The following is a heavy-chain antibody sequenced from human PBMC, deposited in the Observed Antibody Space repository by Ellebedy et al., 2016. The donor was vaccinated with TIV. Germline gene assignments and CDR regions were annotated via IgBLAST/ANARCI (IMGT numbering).Heavy chain of an antibody. J-gene: IGHJ4*02. CDR2: ISGRGANT. D-gene: IGHD6-13*01. CDR1: GFPFSSFT. CDR3: AKVDSSSWSYQRRFDY. V-gene: IGHV3-23*01. Sequence: GESLKISCAGSGFPFSSFTMTWVRQAPGQGLEWVSAISGRGANTYYADSVKGRFRISRDNSKNTLYLQMNSLRGEDTAVYYCAKVDSSSWSYQRRFDYWGQGTLVTVSS.